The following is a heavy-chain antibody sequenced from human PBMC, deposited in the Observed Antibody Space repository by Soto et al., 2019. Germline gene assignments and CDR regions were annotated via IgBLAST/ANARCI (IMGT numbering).Heavy chain of an antibody. CDR2: INHSGST. CDR1: GGSFSGYY. CDR3: ARGSGGGATPFDY. Sequence: TSETLSLTCAVYGGSFSGYYWSWIRQPPGKGLEWIGEINHSGSTNYDPSLKSRVTISVDTSKNQFSLKLSSVTAADTAVYYCARGSGGGATPFDYWGQGTLVTVSS. V-gene: IGHV4-34*01. D-gene: IGHD1-26*01. J-gene: IGHJ4*02.